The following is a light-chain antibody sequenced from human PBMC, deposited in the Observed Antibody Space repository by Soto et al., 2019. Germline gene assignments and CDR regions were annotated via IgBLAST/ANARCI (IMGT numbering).Light chain of an antibody. CDR1: QRVSSSY. CDR2: GAS. J-gene: IGKJ1*01. Sequence: EIVLTQAPGTLSLSPGERATLSCRASQRVSSSYLAWYQQKPGQAPRLLIYGASSRATSIPDRFSGSGSGTDFTISISRLECEDCAVYYCQQYGSSPRTFGQGTKVELK. V-gene: IGKV3-20*01. CDR3: QQYGSSPRT.